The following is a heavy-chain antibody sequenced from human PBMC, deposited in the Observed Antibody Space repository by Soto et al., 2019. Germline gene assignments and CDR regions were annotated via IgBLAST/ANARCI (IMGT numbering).Heavy chain of an antibody. J-gene: IGHJ4*02. CDR3: ARDSGTWAFDY. CDR2: IYYTGST. CDR1: GGSISGYY. Sequence: PSETLSLTCTVSGGSISGYYWSWIRQPPGKGLEWIGYIYYTGSTNYNPSLKSRVTISVDTSKNQFSLKLSSVTAADTAVYYCARDSGTWAFDYWGQGTLVTVSS. V-gene: IGHV4-59*01. D-gene: IGHD1-26*01.